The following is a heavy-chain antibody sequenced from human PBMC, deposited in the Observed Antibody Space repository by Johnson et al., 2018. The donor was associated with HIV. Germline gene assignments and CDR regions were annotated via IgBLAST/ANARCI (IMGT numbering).Heavy chain of an antibody. V-gene: IGHV3-20*04. D-gene: IGHD2-8*01. J-gene: IGHJ3*02. CDR2: INWNGGTT. Sequence: VQLVESGGTVVRPGGSLRLSCAASGFTFDNYGMSWVRQAPGKGLEWVSGINWNGGTTGYADSVKGRFTISRDNAKKSLYLLMNSRRAEDTALYYCVRKGRYCSNGVCFDAFDIWGQGTMVTVSS. CDR1: GFTFDNYG. CDR3: VRKGRYCSNGVCFDAFDI.